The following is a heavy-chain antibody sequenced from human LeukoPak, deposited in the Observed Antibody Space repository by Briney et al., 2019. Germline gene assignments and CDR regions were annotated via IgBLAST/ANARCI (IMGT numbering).Heavy chain of an antibody. CDR2: VNHRGST. Sequence: PSETLSLTCAVYGGSFSGYHWTWIRQPPGKGLEWIGEVNHRGSTNYIPSLKSRVTISVDTSKNQFSLNLSSVTAADTAVYYCARGPYSGYPRWAGTTYYMDVWGKGTTVTVSS. CDR1: GGSFSGYH. V-gene: IGHV4-34*01. J-gene: IGHJ6*03. CDR3: ARGPYSGYPRWAGTTYYMDV. D-gene: IGHD5-12*01.